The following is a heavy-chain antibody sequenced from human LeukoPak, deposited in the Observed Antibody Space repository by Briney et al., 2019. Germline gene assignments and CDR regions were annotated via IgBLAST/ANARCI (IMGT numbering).Heavy chain of an antibody. D-gene: IGHD3-10*01. CDR3: ARQTDYYGSGSYYDYYYYMDV. V-gene: IGHV1-2*02. CDR2: INPNSGGT. J-gene: IGHJ6*03. CDR1: GYTFTGYY. Sequence: ASVKLSCKASGYTFTGYYMHWVRQAPGQGLEWMGWINPNSGGTNYAQKFQGRVTMTRDTSISTAYMELSGLRSDDTAVYYCARQTDYYGSGSYYDYYYYMDVWGKGTTVTVSS.